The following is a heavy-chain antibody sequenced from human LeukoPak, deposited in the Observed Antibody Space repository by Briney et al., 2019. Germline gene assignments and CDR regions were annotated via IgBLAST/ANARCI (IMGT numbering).Heavy chain of an antibody. D-gene: IGHD6-13*01. CDR2: IYYSGST. Sequence: SETLSLTCTVPGGSISSYYWSWIRQPPGKGLEWIGYIYYSGSTNYNPSLKSRVTISVDTSKNQFSLKLSSVTAADTAVYYCARVDSSSWSLYYYYYMDVWGKGTTVTVSS. CDR3: ARVDSSSWSLYYYYYMDV. V-gene: IGHV4-59*01. CDR1: GGSISSYY. J-gene: IGHJ6*03.